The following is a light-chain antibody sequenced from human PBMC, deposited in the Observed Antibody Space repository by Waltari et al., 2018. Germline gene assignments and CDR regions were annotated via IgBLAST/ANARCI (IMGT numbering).Light chain of an antibody. J-gene: IGKJ4*01. Sequence: EIMMTQSPATLSVSPGERATLSCRASQSVANKVAWYQHRPGQAPRLLIHDASIRATGIPARFSGSESGTEFTLTISSLQSEDFAVYYCQQYNSWPPLTFGGGTKVEIK. V-gene: IGKV3D-15*01. CDR1: QSVANK. CDR2: DAS. CDR3: QQYNSWPPLT.